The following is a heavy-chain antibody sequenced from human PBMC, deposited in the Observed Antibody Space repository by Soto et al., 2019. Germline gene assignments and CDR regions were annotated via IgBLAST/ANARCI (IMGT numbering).Heavy chain of an antibody. CDR3: TREQVGRYDGSGYTYSSDY. V-gene: IGHV3-30*03. CDR2: ISYDASYE. D-gene: IGHD3-22*01. J-gene: IGHJ4*02. CDR1: GFTFSNYG. Sequence: QVLLVESGGGVVQPGTSLSLSCKASGFTFSNYGMHWVRQAPGKGLEWVAVISYDASYEYYATSVKGRFTISRDNSENTLYLQMTSLTTEDTADYYCTREQVGRYDGSGYTYSSDYWGQGTLVTVSS.